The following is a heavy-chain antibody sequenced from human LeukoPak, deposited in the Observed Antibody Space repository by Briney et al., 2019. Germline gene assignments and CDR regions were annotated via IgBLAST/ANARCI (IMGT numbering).Heavy chain of an antibody. CDR2: INPSGGST. CDR1: GYTFTGYY. V-gene: IGHV1-46*01. CDR3: AREGRAVDTVTTFRLYNWFDP. Sequence: ASVKVSCKASGYTFTGYYMHWVRQAPGQGLEWMGIINPSGGSTSYAQKFQGRVTMTRDTSTSTVYMELSSLRSEDTAVYYCAREGRAVDTVTTFRLYNWFDPWGQGTLVIVSS. J-gene: IGHJ5*02. D-gene: IGHD4-17*01.